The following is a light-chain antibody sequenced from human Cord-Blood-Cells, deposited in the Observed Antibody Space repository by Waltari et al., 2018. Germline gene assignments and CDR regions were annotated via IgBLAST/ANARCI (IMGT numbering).Light chain of an antibody. CDR2: AAS. CDR1: QSISSY. V-gene: IGKV1-39*01. J-gene: IGKJ4*01. CDR3: QQSYSTPLT. Sequence: DIQMTQSPSSLSASVEDRVTITCRASQSISSYLNWYQQKPGKAPKLLIYAASSLQSGVPSMFSGSGSGTDFTLTISSLQPEDFATYYCQQSYSTPLTFGGGTKVEIK.